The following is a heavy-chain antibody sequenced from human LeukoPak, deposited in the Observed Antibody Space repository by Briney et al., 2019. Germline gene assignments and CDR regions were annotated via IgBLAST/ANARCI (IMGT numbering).Heavy chain of an antibody. D-gene: IGHD3-3*01. Sequence: SETLSLTCTVSGGSISSYYWSWIRQPPGKGLEWIGYIYYSGSTNYNPSLKSRVTISVDTSKNQFSLKLSSVTAADTAVYYCARDMGYYTPYYFDYWGQGTLVTVSS. CDR3: ARDMGYYTPYYFDY. J-gene: IGHJ4*02. CDR1: GGSISSYY. V-gene: IGHV4-59*01. CDR2: IYYSGST.